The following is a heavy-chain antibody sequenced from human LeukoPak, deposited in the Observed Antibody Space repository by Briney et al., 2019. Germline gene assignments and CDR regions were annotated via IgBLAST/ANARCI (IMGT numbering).Heavy chain of an antibody. CDR2: IKQDGSEK. CDR1: GFTFSSYW. Sequence: GGSLRLSCAASGFTFSSYWMSWVRQAPGKGLEWVANIKQDGSEKYYVDSVKGRFTISRDNAKNSLYLQMNSLRAEDTAVYYCARDLYYYDSSGYYWGPGWYYYYMDVWGKGTTVTISS. J-gene: IGHJ6*03. D-gene: IGHD3-22*01. V-gene: IGHV3-7*01. CDR3: ARDLYYYDSSGYYWGPGWYYYYMDV.